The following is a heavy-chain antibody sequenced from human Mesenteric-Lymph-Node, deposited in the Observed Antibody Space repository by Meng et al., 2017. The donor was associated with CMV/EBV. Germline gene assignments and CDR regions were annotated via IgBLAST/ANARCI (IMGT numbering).Heavy chain of an antibody. CDR3: AKDRGSSWSPGGFDY. D-gene: IGHD6-13*01. V-gene: IGHV3-23*01. CDR2: ISGSGGST. J-gene: IGHJ4*02. CDR1: GFKFSSYA. Sequence: GESLKISCTASGFKFSSYAMSWVRQAPGKGLEWVSGISGSGGSTYYADSVKGRCPTSRDNSKKTLYLQMNSLRVEDTAVYYCAKDRGSSWSPGGFDYWGQGTLVTVSS.